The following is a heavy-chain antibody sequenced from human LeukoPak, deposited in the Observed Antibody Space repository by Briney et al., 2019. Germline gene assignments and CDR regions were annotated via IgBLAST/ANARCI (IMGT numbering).Heavy chain of an antibody. V-gene: IGHV3-30*18. CDR1: GFTFSNYD. Sequence: GGSLRLSCAASGFTFSNYDMHWVRQAPGKGLEWVAVISYDGSNKYYADSVKGRFTISRDNSKNTLYLQMNSLRAEDTAVYYCAKITALAYCGGDCSDYFDYWGQGTLVTVSS. CDR3: AKITALAYCGGDCSDYFDY. J-gene: IGHJ4*02. D-gene: IGHD2-21*02. CDR2: ISYDGSNK.